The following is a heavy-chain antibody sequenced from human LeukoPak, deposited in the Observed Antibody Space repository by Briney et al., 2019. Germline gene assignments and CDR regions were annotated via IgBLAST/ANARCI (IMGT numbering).Heavy chain of an antibody. D-gene: IGHD3-10*01. V-gene: IGHV3-7*01. CDR2: IRQDGSEK. Sequence: GGSLRPSCETSGFSFSTYWMSWVRQAPGKGLEWVANIRQDGSEKYYADSVKGRFTISRDIAKQSVFLQMNSLRAEDTASYYCARLSAMVRGPEDIFYFEYWGLGTLVTVSS. CDR3: ARLSAMVRGPEDIFYFEY. CDR1: GFSFSTYW. J-gene: IGHJ4*02.